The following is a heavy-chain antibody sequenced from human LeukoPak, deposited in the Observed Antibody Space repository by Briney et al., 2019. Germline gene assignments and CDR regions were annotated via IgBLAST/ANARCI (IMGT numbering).Heavy chain of an antibody. D-gene: IGHD3/OR15-3a*01. V-gene: IGHV3-74*01. CDR2: IKSDGSDT. CDR3: ARGFWTGVEY. J-gene: IGHJ4*02. Sequence: GRSLRLSCAASGFTFSTYWMHWVRQAPGEGLVWVSRIKSDGSDTSYADSVKGRFTISRDNAKNTLYLQMNSLRAEDTAVYYCARGFWTGVEYWGQGALVTVSS. CDR1: GFTFSTYW.